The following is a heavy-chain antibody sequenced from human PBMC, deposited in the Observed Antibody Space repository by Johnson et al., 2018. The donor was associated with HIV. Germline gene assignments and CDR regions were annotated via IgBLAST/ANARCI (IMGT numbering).Heavy chain of an antibody. CDR3: ARDGAIPPGQYCSGGSCHGGDAFDI. D-gene: IGHD2-15*01. Sequence: VQLVESGGGLVQPGGSLRLSCAASGFTLRSYWMSWVRQAPGRGLEWVANIKQDGSEKYYVDSVKGRFSISRDNAKNSLFLQMNSLRAEDTAVYYCARDGAIPPGQYCSGGSCHGGDAFDIWGQGTMVTVSS. J-gene: IGHJ3*02. CDR1: GFTLRSYW. V-gene: IGHV3-7*01. CDR2: IKQDGSEK.